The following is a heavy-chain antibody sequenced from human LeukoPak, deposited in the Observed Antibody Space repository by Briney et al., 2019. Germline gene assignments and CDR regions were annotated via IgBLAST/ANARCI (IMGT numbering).Heavy chain of an antibody. CDR3: ARGEPIYGPGTRHHY. D-gene: IGHD3-10*01. CDR1: GGTFSSYA. V-gene: IGHV1-69*06. Sequence: ASVKVSCKASGGTFSSYAISWVRQAPGQGLEWMGGIIPIFGTANYAQKFQGRVTITADKSTSTAYMELSSLRSEDTAVYYCARGEPIYGPGTRHHYWGQGTLVTVSS. CDR2: IIPIFGTA. J-gene: IGHJ4*02.